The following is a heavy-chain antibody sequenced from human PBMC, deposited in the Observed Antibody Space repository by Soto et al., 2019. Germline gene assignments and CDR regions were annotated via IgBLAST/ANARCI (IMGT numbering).Heavy chain of an antibody. Sequence: ASVKVSCKASGGTFSSYAISWVRQAPGQGLEWMGGIIPIFGTANYAQKYQGRVTITADESTSTAYIELSNLRSEDTAVYYSAIDLRTTGYSGYYYYYGMDVWGQGTTVTVSS. CDR2: IIPIFGTA. D-gene: IGHD5-12*01. V-gene: IGHV1-69*13. CDR3: AIDLRTTGYSGYYYYYGMDV. J-gene: IGHJ6*02. CDR1: GGTFSSYA.